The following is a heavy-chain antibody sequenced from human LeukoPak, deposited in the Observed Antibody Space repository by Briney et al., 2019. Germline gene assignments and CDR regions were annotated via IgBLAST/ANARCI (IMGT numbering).Heavy chain of an antibody. J-gene: IGHJ4*02. CDR2: INPNSGGT. D-gene: IGHD2-15*01. CDR1: GYTFTGYY. Sequence: ASVKVSCKASGYTFTGYYMHWVRQAPGQGLEWMGWINPNSGGTNYAQKFQGRVTMTRDTSISTAYMELSRLRSDDTAVYYCARGSGSLGYCSGGSCYSFDYWGQGTLATVSS. V-gene: IGHV1-2*02. CDR3: ARGSGSLGYCSGGSCYSFDY.